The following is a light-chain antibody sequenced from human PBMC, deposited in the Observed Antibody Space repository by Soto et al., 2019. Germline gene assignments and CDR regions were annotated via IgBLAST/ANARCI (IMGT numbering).Light chain of an antibody. CDR1: QDISNY. Sequence: DIQMTQSPSSLSASVGDRVTITCRASQDISNYLNWYQQRPGKAPKLLIYDASNLERGAPSIFSGTRSGTHFTFAITSLQPEDVATYYCQQSDSLPITFGQGTRLEI. V-gene: IGKV1-33*01. CDR3: QQSDSLPIT. J-gene: IGKJ5*01. CDR2: DAS.